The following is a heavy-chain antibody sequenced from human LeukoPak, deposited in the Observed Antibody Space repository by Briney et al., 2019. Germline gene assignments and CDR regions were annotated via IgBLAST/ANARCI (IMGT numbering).Heavy chain of an antibody. CDR2: IYYSGST. CDR1: GGSISSGGYY. V-gene: IGHV4-31*03. J-gene: IGHJ4*02. CDR3: ARDPTLSHPGY. Sequence: SETLSLTCTVSGGSISSGGYYWSWIRQHPGKGLEWIGYIYYSGSTYYNPSLKSRVTISVDTSKNRFSLKLSSVTAADTAVYYCARDPTLSHPGYWGQGTLVTVSS. D-gene: IGHD3-16*02.